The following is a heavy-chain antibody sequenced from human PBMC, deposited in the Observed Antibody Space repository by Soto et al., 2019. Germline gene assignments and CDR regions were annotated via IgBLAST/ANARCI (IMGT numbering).Heavy chain of an antibody. CDR1: GYTFTSYY. Sequence: QVQLVQSGAEVKKPGASVKVSCKASGYTFTSYYMHWVRQAPGQGLEWMGIINPSGGSTSYAQKCQGRVTMTRDTSTSTVYMELSSLRSEDTAGYYCASRAGSGSYLDYWGQGTLVTVSS. J-gene: IGHJ4*02. CDR2: INPSGGST. V-gene: IGHV1-46*03. CDR3: ASRAGSGSYLDY. D-gene: IGHD3-10*01.